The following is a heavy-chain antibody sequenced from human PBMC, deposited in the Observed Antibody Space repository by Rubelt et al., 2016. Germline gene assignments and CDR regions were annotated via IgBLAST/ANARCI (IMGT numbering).Heavy chain of an antibody. Sequence: QVQLPQSGPEVQKPGASVKVSCKASGYTFTNNYMHWVRQAPGHGLEWMGMINPSGGSTTYAQKFQGRVTMTRDTSTTTVYMELSSLRSDDTAMYYCAWPYNWNDGPLFDYWGQGTLVTVSS. CDR2: INPSGGST. CDR3: AWPYNWNDGPLFDY. V-gene: IGHV1-46*01. CDR1: GYTFTNNY. J-gene: IGHJ4*02. D-gene: IGHD1-20*01.